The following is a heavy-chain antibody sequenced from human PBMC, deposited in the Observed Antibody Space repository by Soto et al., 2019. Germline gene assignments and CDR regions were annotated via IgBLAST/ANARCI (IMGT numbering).Heavy chain of an antibody. Sequence: GASVKVSCKSSGFTFTSSAMQLVRQSRGQCLEWIGWIVVGSGNTNYAQKFQERVTITRDMSTSTAYMELSSLRSEDTAVYYCAADSEYYYYMDVWGKGTTVTVSS. CDR3: AADSEYYYYMDV. J-gene: IGHJ6*03. CDR1: GFTFTSSA. CDR2: IVVGSGNT. V-gene: IGHV1-58*02. D-gene: IGHD1-26*01.